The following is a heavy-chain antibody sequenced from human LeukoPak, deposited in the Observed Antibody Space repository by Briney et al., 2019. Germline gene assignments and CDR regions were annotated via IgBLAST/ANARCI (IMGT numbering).Heavy chain of an antibody. D-gene: IGHD3-10*01. CDR1: GGSISSGGYS. CDR3: ARAIAGSKELDY. CDR2: IYHSGST. V-gene: IGHV4-30-2*01. Sequence: SETLSLTCAVSGGSISSGGYSWSWIRQPPGKGLEWIGYIYHSGSTYYNPSLKSRVTISVDRSKNQFSLKLSSVTAADTAVYYCARAIAGSKELDYWGQGTLVTVSS. J-gene: IGHJ4*02.